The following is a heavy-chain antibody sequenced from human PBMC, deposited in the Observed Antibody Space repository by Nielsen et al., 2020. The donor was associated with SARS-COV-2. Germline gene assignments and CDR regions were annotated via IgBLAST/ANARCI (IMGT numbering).Heavy chain of an antibody. CDR1: GGSISSYY. D-gene: IGHD4-17*01. J-gene: IGHJ4*02. CDR3: PRAPPRPWTTVTKFDY. CDR2: IYASGST. V-gene: IGHV4-4*07. Sequence: ESLRLSCTVSGGSISSYYWSWIRQPAGKGLEWIGRIYASGSTNYNPSLKSRVTMSVDTSKNRFSLKLSSVTAADTAVYYCPRAPPRPWTTVTKFDYWGQGTLVTVSS.